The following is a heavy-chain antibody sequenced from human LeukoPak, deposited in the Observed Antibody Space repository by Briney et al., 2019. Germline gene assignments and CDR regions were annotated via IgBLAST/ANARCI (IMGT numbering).Heavy chain of an antibody. J-gene: IGHJ4*02. CDR1: GFTFSSYS. CDR2: ISSNGDST. Sequence: PGKSLRLSCAASGFTFSSYSMHWVRQAPGKGLEYVSAISSNGDSTYYASSVKGRFTISRDNSKNTLYLQMGSLRAEDMAVYYCARVAARVSLDYWGQGTLVTVSS. V-gene: IGHV3-64*01. D-gene: IGHD2-15*01. CDR3: ARVAARVSLDY.